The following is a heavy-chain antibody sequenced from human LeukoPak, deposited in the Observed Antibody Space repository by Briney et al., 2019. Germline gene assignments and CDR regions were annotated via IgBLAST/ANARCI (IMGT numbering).Heavy chain of an antibody. D-gene: IGHD2-2*01. J-gene: IGHJ4*02. Sequence: GGSLRLSCAASGFTFSSYSMNWVRQAPGKGLEWISYISSSSTTIYYADSVKGRFNISRDKAKNSPYLQMNSLRDEDSAVYYCAKYCVSASCYASYDYWGQGTLVTVSS. CDR1: GFTFSSYS. CDR2: ISSSSTTI. CDR3: AKYCVSASCYASYDY. V-gene: IGHV3-48*02.